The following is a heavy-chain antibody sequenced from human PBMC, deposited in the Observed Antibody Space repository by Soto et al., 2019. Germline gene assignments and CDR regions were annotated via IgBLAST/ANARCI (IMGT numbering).Heavy chain of an antibody. Sequence: ASVKVSCKASGYTFTSYGISWVRQAPGQGLEWMGIINPNGGSTSYAQKFQGRVTMTRDTSTSTVYMELSSLRSEDTAVYYCARGVQYYFDYWGQGTLVTVSS. CDR2: INPNGGST. J-gene: IGHJ4*02. V-gene: IGHV1-46*01. CDR1: GYTFTSYG. CDR3: ARGVQYYFDY.